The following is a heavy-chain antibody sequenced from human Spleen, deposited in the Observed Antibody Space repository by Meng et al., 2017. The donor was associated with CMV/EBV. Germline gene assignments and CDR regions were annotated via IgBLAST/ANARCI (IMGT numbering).Heavy chain of an antibody. J-gene: IGHJ4*02. V-gene: IGHV1-18*01. CDR1: GYTFTSYG. CDR3: ARDLCSSTSCSIDY. CDR2: ISAYNGNT. D-gene: IGHD2-2*01. Sequence: KASGYTFTSYGISWVRQPPGQGLEWMGWISAYNGNTNYAQKLQGRVTMTTDTSTSTAYMELRSLRSDDTAVYYCARDLCSSTSCSIDYWGQGTLVTVSS.